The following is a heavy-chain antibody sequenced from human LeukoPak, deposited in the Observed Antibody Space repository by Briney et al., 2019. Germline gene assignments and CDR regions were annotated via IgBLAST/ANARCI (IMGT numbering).Heavy chain of an antibody. CDR2: ISWNSGSI. D-gene: IGHD3-10*01. CDR1: GFTFDDYA. Sequence: PGGSLRLSCAASGFTFDDYAMHWVRQAPGKGLEWVSGISWNSGSIGYADSVKGRFTISRDNAKNSLYLQMNSLRAEDTALYDCAKDTKGWYYYGSGGGSYMDVWGKGTTVTVSS. V-gene: IGHV3-9*01. J-gene: IGHJ6*03. CDR3: AKDTKGWYYYGSGGGSYMDV.